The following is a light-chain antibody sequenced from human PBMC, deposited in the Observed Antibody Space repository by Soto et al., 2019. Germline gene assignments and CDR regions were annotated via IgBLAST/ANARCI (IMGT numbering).Light chain of an antibody. CDR2: AAS. J-gene: IGKJ4*01. CDR1: QSISSY. Sequence: DIKMTQSPSSLSASVGDRVTITCRASQSISSYLNWYQQKPGKAPKLLIYAASSLQSGVPSRFSGSGSGTDFTLTISSLQPEDFATYYCQQSYSTLRLTFGGGTKVDIK. CDR3: QQSYSTLRLT. V-gene: IGKV1-39*01.